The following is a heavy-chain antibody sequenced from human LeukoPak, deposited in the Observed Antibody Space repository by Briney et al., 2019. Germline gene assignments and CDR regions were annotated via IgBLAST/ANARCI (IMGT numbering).Heavy chain of an antibody. CDR2: IHYSGST. CDR3: ARRIVGAAPFNY. D-gene: IGHD1-26*01. J-gene: IGHJ4*02. Sequence: SETLSLTCTVSGDSISSSSYYWGWIRQPPGKGLECIGSIHYSGSTYYNPSLKSRVTLSVDTSKNQFSLKLSSVTVADTAVYYCARRIVGAAPFNYWGQGTLVAVSS. V-gene: IGHV4-39*01. CDR1: GDSISSSSYY.